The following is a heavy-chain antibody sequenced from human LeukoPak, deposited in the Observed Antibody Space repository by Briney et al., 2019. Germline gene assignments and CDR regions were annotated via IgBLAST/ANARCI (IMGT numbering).Heavy chain of an antibody. D-gene: IGHD3-22*01. CDR3: ARALGIVVVISAY. V-gene: IGHV1-8*01. CDR2: MNPNSGNT. Sequence: ASVKVSCKASGYTFTSYDIDWVRQATGQGLEWMGWMNPNSGNTGYAQKFQGRVTMTRNTSISTAYMELSSLRSEDTAVYYCARALGIVVVISAYWGQGTLVTVSS. CDR1: GYTFTSYD. J-gene: IGHJ4*02.